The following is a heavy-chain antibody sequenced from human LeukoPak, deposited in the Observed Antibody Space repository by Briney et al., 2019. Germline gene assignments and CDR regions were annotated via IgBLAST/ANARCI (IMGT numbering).Heavy chain of an antibody. D-gene: IGHD3-3*01. V-gene: IGHV1-8*01. Sequence: ASVKVSCKASGYTFTSYDINWVRRATGQGLEWMGWMNPNSGNTGYAQKFQGRVTMTRNTSISTAYMELSSLRSEDTAVYYCARGAVYDFWSGYYDGWFDPWGQGTLVTVSS. J-gene: IGHJ5*02. CDR3: ARGAVYDFWSGYYDGWFDP. CDR2: MNPNSGNT. CDR1: GYTFTSYD.